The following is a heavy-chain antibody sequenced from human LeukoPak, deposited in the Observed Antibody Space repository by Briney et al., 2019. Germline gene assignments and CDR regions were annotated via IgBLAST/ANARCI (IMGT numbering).Heavy chain of an antibody. V-gene: IGHV3-53*01. D-gene: IGHD6-19*01. CDR1: GFAVSTYY. CDR3: AREEGYSSGWSGFDF. Sequence: GGSLRLSCAASGFAVSTYYMTWVRRPPGKGLEWVSLIYGAGSTYYADSVKGRFTISRDNSKNVVYLQTNSLRGEDTAVYYCAREEGYSSGWSGFDFWGQGTLVTVSS. J-gene: IGHJ4*02. CDR2: IYGAGST.